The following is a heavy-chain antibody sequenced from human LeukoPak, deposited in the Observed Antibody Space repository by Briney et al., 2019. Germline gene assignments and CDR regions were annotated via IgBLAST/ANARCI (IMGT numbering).Heavy chain of an antibody. CDR3: ARAYQTGTTDY. CDR2: INHSGST. D-gene: IGHD1-7*01. CDR1: GGSFSGYY. Sequence: SETLSLTCAVYGGSFSGYYWSWIRQPPGKGLEWIGEINHSGSTNYNPSLKSRVTISVDTSKNQFSLKLSSVTAADTAVYYCARAYQTGTTDYWGQGTLVTDSS. J-gene: IGHJ4*02. V-gene: IGHV4-34*01.